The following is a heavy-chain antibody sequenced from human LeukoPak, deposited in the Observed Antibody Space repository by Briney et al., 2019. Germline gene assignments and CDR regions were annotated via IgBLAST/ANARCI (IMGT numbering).Heavy chain of an antibody. CDR2: INPNSGGT. J-gene: IGHJ4*02. CDR3: ARIGIAAAPRDLRY. CDR1: GYTFTGYY. V-gene: IGHV1-2*02. D-gene: IGHD6-13*01. Sequence: ASVKVSCKASGYTFTGYYMHWVRQAPGQGLEWMGWINPNSGGTNYAQKFHGRVTMTRDTSISTAYMELSRLRSDDTAVYYCARIGIAAAPRDLRYWGQGTLVTVSS.